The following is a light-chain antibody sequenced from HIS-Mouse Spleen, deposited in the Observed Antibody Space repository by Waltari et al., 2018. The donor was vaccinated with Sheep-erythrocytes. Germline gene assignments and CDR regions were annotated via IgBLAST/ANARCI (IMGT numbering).Light chain of an antibody. V-gene: IGKV2-28*01. CDR3: MQALQTPRLT. CDR2: LGS. J-gene: IGKJ4*01. Sequence: DIVMTQSPLSLPVTPGEPASISCRSSQSLLHSNGYNYLDWYLQKPGQSPQLLIYLGSNRASGVPDRFSGSGSGTDFTLKISRVEAEDVGVYNCMQALQTPRLTFGGGTKVEIK. CDR1: QSLLHSNGYNY.